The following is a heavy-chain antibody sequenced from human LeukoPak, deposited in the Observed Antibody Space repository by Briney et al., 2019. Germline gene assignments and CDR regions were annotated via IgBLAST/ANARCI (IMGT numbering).Heavy chain of an antibody. CDR3: AKYYDSGVWVGNDWFDP. Sequence: GGSLRLSCAASGFTFNNYGMHWVRQAPGQGLEWVALIWYDGSKKYYANSVKGRFTISRDNAKNTLYLQMNSLRAEDTAVYYCAKYYDSGVWVGNDWFDPWGQGALLTVSS. D-gene: IGHD3-22*01. V-gene: IGHV3-33*03. CDR1: GFTFNNYG. J-gene: IGHJ5*02. CDR2: IWYDGSKK.